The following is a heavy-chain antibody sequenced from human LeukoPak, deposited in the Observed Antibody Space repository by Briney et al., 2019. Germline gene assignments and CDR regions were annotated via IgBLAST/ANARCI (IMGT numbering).Heavy chain of an antibody. CDR2: ISSSSSYI. CDR3: ARVYDSSGYYHPYYYYGMDV. D-gene: IGHD3-22*01. Sequence: KPGGSLRLSCAASGFTFSSYSMNWVRQAPGKGLEWVSSISSSSSYIYYADSVKGRFTISRDNAKNSLYLQMNSLRAEDTAVYYCARVYDSSGYYHPYYYYGMDVWGQGTTVTVSS. J-gene: IGHJ6*02. V-gene: IGHV3-21*01. CDR1: GFTFSSYS.